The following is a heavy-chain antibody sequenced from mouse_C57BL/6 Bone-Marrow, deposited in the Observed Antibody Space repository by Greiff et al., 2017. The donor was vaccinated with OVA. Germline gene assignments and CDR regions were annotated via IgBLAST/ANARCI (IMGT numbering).Heavy chain of an antibody. J-gene: IGHJ3*01. V-gene: IGHV2-2*01. CDR3: ARNLRRRFAY. Sequence: QVQLQQSGPGLVQPSQSLSITCTVSGFSLTSYGVHWVRQSPGKGLEWLGVIGSGGSTDYNAAFISRLSISKDNSKSQVFFKMNSLQADDTAIYYCARNLRRRFAYWGQGTLVTVSA. CDR1: GFSLTSYG. D-gene: IGHD2-12*01. CDR2: IGSGGST.